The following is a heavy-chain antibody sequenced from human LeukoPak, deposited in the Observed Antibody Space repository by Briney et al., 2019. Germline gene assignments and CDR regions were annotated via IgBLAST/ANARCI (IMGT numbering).Heavy chain of an antibody. CDR2: INHSGST. CDR1: GGSFSGYY. CDR3: ARDHGTRQGYYFDY. D-gene: IGHD6-13*01. J-gene: IGHJ4*02. Sequence: PSETLSLTCAVYGGSFSGYYWSWIRQPPGKGLEWIGEINHSGSTNYNPSLKSRVTISVDTSKNQFSLKLSSVTAADTAVYYCARDHGTRQGYYFDYWGQGTLVTVSS. V-gene: IGHV4-34*01.